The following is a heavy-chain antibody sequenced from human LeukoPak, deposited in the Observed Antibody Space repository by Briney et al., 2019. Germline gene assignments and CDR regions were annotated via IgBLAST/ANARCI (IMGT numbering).Heavy chain of an antibody. J-gene: IGHJ4*02. CDR3: ARHDYDSTGSYWGYYFDY. Sequence: PSETLSLTCTVSGGSISSSSYYWGWIRQPPGKGLEWIGSIYYSGSTYYNPSLKSRVTMSVDTSKNQFSLKMRSVTAADTAVYYCARHDYDSTGSYWGYYFDYWGREPWSPSPQ. V-gene: IGHV4-39*01. CDR2: IYYSGST. CDR1: GGSISSSSYY. D-gene: IGHD3-22*01.